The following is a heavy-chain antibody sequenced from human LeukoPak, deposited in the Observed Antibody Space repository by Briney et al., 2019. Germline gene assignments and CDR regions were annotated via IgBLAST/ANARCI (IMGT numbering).Heavy chain of an antibody. D-gene: IGHD4-11*01. CDR3: ARLNSNYNGWFDP. CDR1: GFTFSDYY. Sequence: GGSLRLSCAASGFTFSDYYMSWIRQAPGKGLEWVSYISSSGSTIYYADSVKGRFTISRGNAKNSLYLQMNSLRAEDTAVYYCARLNSNYNGWFDPWGQGTLVTVSS. V-gene: IGHV3-11*01. J-gene: IGHJ5*02. CDR2: ISSSGSTI.